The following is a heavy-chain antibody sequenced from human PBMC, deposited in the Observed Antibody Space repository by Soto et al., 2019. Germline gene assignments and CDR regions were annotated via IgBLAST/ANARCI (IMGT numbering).Heavy chain of an antibody. CDR3: ARSVYDFWSGGNAFDI. V-gene: IGHV1-8*01. CDR2: MNPNSGNT. D-gene: IGHD3-3*01. J-gene: IGHJ3*02. Sequence: AASLKVSCKASGYTFTSYDINWVRQATGQGLEWMGWMNPNSGNTGYAQKFQGRVTMTRNTSISTAYMELSSLRSEDTAVYYCARSVYDFWSGGNAFDIWGQGTMVTVSS. CDR1: GYTFTSYD.